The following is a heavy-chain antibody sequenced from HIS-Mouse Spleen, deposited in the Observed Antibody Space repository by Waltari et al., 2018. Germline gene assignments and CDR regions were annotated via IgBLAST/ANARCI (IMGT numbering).Heavy chain of an antibody. J-gene: IGHJ2*01. D-gene: IGHD6-13*01. V-gene: IGHV4-39*07. CDR1: GGSISSSSYY. CDR3: AREIPYSSSWYDWYFDL. Sequence: QLQLQESGPGLVKPSETLSLTCTVSGGSISSSSYYWGWIRQPPGKGLEWCGSIYYSGGTYYNPSLKSRVTISVDTSKNQFSLKLSSVTAADTAVYYCAREIPYSSSWYDWYFDLWGRGTLVTVSS. CDR2: IYYSGGT.